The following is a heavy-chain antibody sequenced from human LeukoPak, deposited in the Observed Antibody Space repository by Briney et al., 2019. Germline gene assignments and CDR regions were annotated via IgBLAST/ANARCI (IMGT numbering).Heavy chain of an antibody. CDR1: GYTFTSYD. CDR3: ARALTYHGILCDAFDI. V-gene: IGHV1-8*01. D-gene: IGHD2/OR15-2a*01. Sequence: ASVKVSCKASGYTFTSYDINWVRQATRQGLEWMGWMNPNSGNTGYAQKFQGRVTMTRNTSISTAYMELSSLRSEDTAVYYCARALTYHGILCDAFDIWGQGTMVTVSS. CDR2: MNPNSGNT. J-gene: IGHJ3*02.